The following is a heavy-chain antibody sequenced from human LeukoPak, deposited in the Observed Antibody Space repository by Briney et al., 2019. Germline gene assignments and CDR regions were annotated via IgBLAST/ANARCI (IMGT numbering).Heavy chain of an antibody. Sequence: GGSLRLSRAASGFTFSSYSMNWVRQAPGKGLEWVSSITSGSSYIYYADSVKGRFTISRDNSKNTLYLQMNSLRAEDTAVYYCANCNGWLPHNYWGQGTLVTVSS. CDR3: ANCNGWLPHNY. D-gene: IGHD6-19*01. CDR2: ITSGSSYI. CDR1: GFTFSSYS. J-gene: IGHJ4*02. V-gene: IGHV3-21*04.